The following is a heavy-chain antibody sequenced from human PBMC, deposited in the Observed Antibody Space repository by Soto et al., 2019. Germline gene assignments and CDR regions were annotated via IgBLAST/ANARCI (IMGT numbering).Heavy chain of an antibody. J-gene: IGHJ6*02. D-gene: IGHD3-9*01. CDR2: VYYSGST. CDR1: GGSVSSSSYY. Sequence: QVQLQESGPGLVKPSETLSLTCTVSGGSVSSSSYYWSWIRQPPGRGLEWIGYVYYSGSTNYNPSLKSRVTISVDTSRNQFSLKLSSVTAADTAVYYCASGPSYYDILTGYYKLGYYYGMDVWGLGTTVTVSS. V-gene: IGHV4-61*01. CDR3: ASGPSYYDILTGYYKLGYYYGMDV.